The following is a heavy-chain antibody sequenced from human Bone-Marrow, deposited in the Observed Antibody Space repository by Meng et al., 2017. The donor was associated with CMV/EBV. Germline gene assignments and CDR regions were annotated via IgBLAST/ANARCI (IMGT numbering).Heavy chain of an antibody. Sequence: SETLSLTCTVSGGSISSSSYYWGWIRQPPGKGLEWIGSINYSGSTYYNASLKSRATISVDTSERQFSLKLSSVTAADTALYYCARIVVTRSYYYYGMDFWGQGTTVTVSS. D-gene: IGHD1-1*01. CDR1: GGSISSSSYY. CDR2: INYSGST. CDR3: ARIVVTRSYYYYGMDF. J-gene: IGHJ6*02. V-gene: IGHV4-39*01.